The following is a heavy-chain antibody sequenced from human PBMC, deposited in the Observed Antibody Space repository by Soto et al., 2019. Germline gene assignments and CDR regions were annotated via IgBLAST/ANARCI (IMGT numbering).Heavy chain of an antibody. D-gene: IGHD6-19*01. CDR3: ARVDRSGWYYFDY. J-gene: IGHJ4*02. CDR2: IYYSGST. CDR1: GGSISSYY. Sequence: PSETLSLTCTVSGGSISSYYWSWIRQPPGKGLEWIGYIYYSGSTNYNPSLKSRVTISVDTSKNQFSLKLSSVTAADTAVYYCARVDRSGWYYFDYWGQGTLVTVSS. V-gene: IGHV4-59*01.